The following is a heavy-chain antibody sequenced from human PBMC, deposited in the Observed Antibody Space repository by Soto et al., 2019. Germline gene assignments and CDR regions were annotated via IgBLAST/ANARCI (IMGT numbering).Heavy chain of an antibody. J-gene: IGHJ6*03. CDR1: GGSISSGGYY. CDR2: IYYSGST. CDR3: ARAVRGYQLLKEDYYYMDV. Sequence: NPSETLSLTCTVSGGSISSGGYYWSWIRQHPGKGLEWIGYIYYSGSTYYKPSLKSRVTISVDTSKNQFSLKLSSVTAADTAVYYCARAVRGYQLLKEDYYYMDVWGKGTTVTVSS. D-gene: IGHD2-2*01. V-gene: IGHV4-31*03.